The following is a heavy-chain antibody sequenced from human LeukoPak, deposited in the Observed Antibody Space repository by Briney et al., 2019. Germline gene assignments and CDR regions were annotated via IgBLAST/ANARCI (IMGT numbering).Heavy chain of an antibody. D-gene: IGHD6-13*01. CDR1: GGSISSYY. CDR3: ASWGSSSWVDAFDI. J-gene: IGHJ3*02. V-gene: IGHV4-59*01. Sequence: PSETLSLTCTVSGGSISSYYRSWIRQPPGKGLEWIGYIYYSGSTNYNPSLKSRVTISVATSKNQSSLKLSSVTAADTAVYYCASWGSSSWVDAFDIWGQGTMVTVSS. CDR2: IYYSGST.